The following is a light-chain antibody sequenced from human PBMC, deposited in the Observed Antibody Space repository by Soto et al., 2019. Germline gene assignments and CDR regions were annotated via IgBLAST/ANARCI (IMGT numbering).Light chain of an antibody. J-gene: IGKJ5*01. CDR1: LDISTS. V-gene: IGKV1-12*01. CDR2: AAS. Sequence: DIQMTQSPSSVSASVGDKVTITCRASLDISTSLSWYQQKPGRAPNLLIYAASSLQSGVPSRFSGSGSGTDFTLTISALQPEDFATYYCQQADSFPPTFGQGTRLEIK. CDR3: QQADSFPPT.